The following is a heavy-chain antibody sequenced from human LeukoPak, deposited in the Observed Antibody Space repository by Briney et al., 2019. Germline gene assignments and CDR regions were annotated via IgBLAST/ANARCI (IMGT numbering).Heavy chain of an antibody. CDR3: ARGHSYYYGSSGYYDAFDM. CDR1: GFTFSSYN. V-gene: IGHV3-21*01. J-gene: IGHJ3*02. D-gene: IGHD3-22*01. CDR2: ISSSSSYI. Sequence: KSGGSLSLSCAASGFTFSSYNMNWVRQAPGKGLEWVSSISSSSSYIYYADSVKGRFTISRDNAKNSLYLQMNSLRAEDTAVYYCARGHSYYYGSSGYYDAFDMWGQGTMVTVSS.